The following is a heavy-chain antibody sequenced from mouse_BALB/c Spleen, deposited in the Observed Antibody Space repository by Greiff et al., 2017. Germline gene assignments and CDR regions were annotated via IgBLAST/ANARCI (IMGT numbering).Heavy chain of an antibody. CDR1: GYTFTSSW. J-gene: IGHJ3*01. CDR2: IHPNSGNT. CDR3: AREGVGYDEFAY. D-gene: IGHD2-2*01. Sequence: QVQLLQPGSVLVRPGASVKLSCKASGYTFTSSWMHWAKQSPGQGLEWIGEIHPNSGNTNYNEKFKGKVTLSIYTSTSTAYVDLSSLTSEDPAVYYGAREGVGYDEFAYWGQGTLCTVSA. V-gene: IGHV1S130*01.